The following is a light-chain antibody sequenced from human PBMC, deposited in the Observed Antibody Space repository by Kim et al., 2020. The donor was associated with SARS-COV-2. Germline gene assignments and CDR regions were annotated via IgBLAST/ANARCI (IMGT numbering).Light chain of an antibody. CDR3: CSYAGGPWV. CDR2: DVN. J-gene: IGLJ3*02. CDR1: GSDVGGYNY. V-gene: IGLV2-11*03. Sequence: PGQSVTISCSGTGSDVGGYNYVSWYQQHPGKAPKLMIYDVNSRPSGVPDRFSGSKSANTASLTISGLQAEDEADYYCCSYAGGPWVFGGGTQLTVL.